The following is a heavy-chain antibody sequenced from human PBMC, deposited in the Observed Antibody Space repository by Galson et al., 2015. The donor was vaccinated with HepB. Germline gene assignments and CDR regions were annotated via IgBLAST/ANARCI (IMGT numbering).Heavy chain of an antibody. CDR2: IIPIFGTA. J-gene: IGHJ6*02. V-gene: IGHV1-69*06. CDR1: GGTFSSYA. CDR3: ARGLDYGGNSRYYYGMDI. D-gene: IGHD4-23*01. Sequence: SVKVSCKASGGTFSSYAISWVRQAPGQGLEWMGGIIPIFGTANYAQKFQGRATITADKSTSTAYMELSSLRSEDTAVYYCARGLDYGGNSRYYYGMDIWGQGTTVTVSS.